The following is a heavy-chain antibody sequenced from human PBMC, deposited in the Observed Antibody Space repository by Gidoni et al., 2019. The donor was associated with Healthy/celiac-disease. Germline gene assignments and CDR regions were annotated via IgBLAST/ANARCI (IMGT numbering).Heavy chain of an antibody. V-gene: IGHV4-38-2*02. CDR3: VRDQYYDFWSGYQDAFDI. D-gene: IGHD3-3*01. Sequence: QVQLQESGPGLVKPSETLSLTCTVSGYSISSGYYWGGSRQPPGKGLEWIGSIYHSGSTYYIPSLKSRVTISVHTSKHQFSLKLSSVTAADTAVYYCVRDQYYDFWSGYQDAFDIWGQGTMVTVSS. CDR2: IYHSGST. J-gene: IGHJ3*02. CDR1: GYSISSGYY.